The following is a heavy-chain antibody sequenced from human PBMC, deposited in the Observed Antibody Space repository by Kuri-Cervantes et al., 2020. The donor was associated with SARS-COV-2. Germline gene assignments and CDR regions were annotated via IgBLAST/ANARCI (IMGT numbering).Heavy chain of an antibody. J-gene: IGHJ4*02. CDR2: ISSSSSTI. V-gene: IGHV3-48*04. CDR1: GFTFSSYS. CDR3: ARDLSNCAETYYFDY. Sequence: GGSLRLSCAASGFTFSSYSMNWVRQAPGKGLEWVSYISSSSSTIYYADSVKGRFTISRDNAKNSLYLQMNSLRAEDTAVYYCARDLSNCAETYYFDYWGQGTLVTVSS. D-gene: IGHD7-27*01.